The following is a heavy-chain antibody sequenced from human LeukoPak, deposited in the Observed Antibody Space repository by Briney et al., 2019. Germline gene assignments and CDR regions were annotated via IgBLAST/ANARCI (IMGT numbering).Heavy chain of an antibody. CDR1: GFTSSNNA. V-gene: IGHV3-30*18. D-gene: IGHD2-15*01. CDR2: ISYEGSTI. Sequence: GGSLRLSCAASGFTSSNNAMHWVRQAPGKGLEWVAFISYEGSTIYYTDSVKGRFTISRDNSKNTLYLQMNSLRAEDTAVYYCAKDFATRYWPDYWGQGTLVTVSS. CDR3: AKDFATRYWPDY. J-gene: IGHJ4*02.